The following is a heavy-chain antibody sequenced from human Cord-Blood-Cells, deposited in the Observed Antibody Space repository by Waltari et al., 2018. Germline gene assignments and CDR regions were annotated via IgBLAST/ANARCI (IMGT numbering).Heavy chain of an antibody. V-gene: IGHV1-2*06. CDR2: INPNRGGT. J-gene: IGHJ2*01. D-gene: IGHD3-10*01. Sequence: QVQLVQSGAEVKKPGASVKVSCKASGYTFTGYYMHWVRQAPGQGLEWMGRINPNRGGTNYERQFQGRVPMTRVTSISTASMELSRLRSDDTAVYYCARDLGRDKQYWHFDLWGRGTLVTVSS. CDR1: GYTFTGYY. CDR3: ARDLGRDKQYWHFDL.